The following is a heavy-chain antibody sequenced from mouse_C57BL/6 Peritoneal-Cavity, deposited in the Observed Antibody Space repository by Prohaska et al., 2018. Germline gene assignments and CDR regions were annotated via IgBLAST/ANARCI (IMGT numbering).Heavy chain of an antibody. CDR2: INSDGSEI. Sequence: EVQLLYTGGGLVQPGGSRGLSCEGSGFTFSGFWMSWVRQTPGKTLEWIGDINSDGSEINYEPSIKDRFTIFRDNDKSTLNLQMSNVRSEDTATYFWMRDGKYRYWDVWGTGTTVTDTS. V-gene: IGHV11-2*01. J-gene: IGHJ1*03. CDR1: GFTFSGFW. CDR3: MRDGKYRYWDV. D-gene: IGHD2-1*01.